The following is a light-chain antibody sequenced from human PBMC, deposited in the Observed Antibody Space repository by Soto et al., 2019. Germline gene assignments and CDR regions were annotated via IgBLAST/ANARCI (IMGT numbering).Light chain of an antibody. CDR3: MQGTPCPPT. CDR2: KVS. CDR1: QSLEYTDGTTY. V-gene: IGKV2-30*01. Sequence: DVVLTQSPPSLPVTLGQPASISCRSSQSLEYTDGTTYLNRFHQRSAQSPRSLLYKVSQRECVVPYRFSGSGSGTEFTLKISWVEADDVGFYYCMQGTPCPPTLGQGTRLEIK. J-gene: IGKJ5*01.